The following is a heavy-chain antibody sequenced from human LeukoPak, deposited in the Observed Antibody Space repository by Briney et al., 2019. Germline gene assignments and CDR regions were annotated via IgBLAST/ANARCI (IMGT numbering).Heavy chain of an antibody. CDR3: ARSRIFGVVVEYNWCDP. V-gene: IGHV1-69*13. CDR1: GGTFTSYA. Sequence: ASVKVSCKASGGTFTSYAISWVRHAPRQGLEWMGGIIPIFGTAHYAQKVQGRVTITADESTSTAYMELSSLRSEDTAGYYCARSRIFGVVVEYNWCDPGGEGTLVSVSS. J-gene: IGHJ5*02. CDR2: IIPIFGTA. D-gene: IGHD3-3*01.